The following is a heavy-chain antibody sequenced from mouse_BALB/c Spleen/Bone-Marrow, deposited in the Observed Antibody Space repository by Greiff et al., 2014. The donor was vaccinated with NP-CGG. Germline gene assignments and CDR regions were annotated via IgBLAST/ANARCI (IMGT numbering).Heavy chain of an antibody. D-gene: IGHD4-1*01. CDR1: GFNIKDTY. CDR3: ARWEYYAIDY. J-gene: IGHJ4*01. V-gene: IGHV14-3*02. Sequence: SGAELVKPGASVKLSCTASGFNIKDTYMHWVKQRPEQGLEWIGRIDPANGNTKYDPKFQGKATITADTSSNTAYLQLSSLTSEDTAVYYCARWEYYAIDYWGQGTSVTVSP. CDR2: IDPANGNT.